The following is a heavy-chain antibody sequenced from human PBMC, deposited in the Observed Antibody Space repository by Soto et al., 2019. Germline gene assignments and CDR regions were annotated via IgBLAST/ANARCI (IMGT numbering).Heavy chain of an antibody. CDR3: ARIPVDTYMINWFDP. CDR2: IYYSGST. Sequence: LFLTCSVSGGSVSSGVYYWSWILQPPGKGLEWIGYIYYSGSTNYNPSLKSRVSISLDTSKNQFSLRLTSVTAADTAVYYCARIPVDTYMINWFDPWGQGTLVTVSS. V-gene: IGHV4-61*08. D-gene: IGHD5-18*01. CDR1: GGSVSSGVYY. J-gene: IGHJ5*02.